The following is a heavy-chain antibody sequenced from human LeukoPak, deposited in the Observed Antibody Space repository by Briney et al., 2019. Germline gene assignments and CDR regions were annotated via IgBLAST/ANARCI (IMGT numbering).Heavy chain of an antibody. CDR3: AKDGVKSMRYFDWLSSTYYYYYYMDV. D-gene: IGHD3-9*01. V-gene: IGHV3-23*01. Sequence: GSLRLSCAASGFTFSSYAMSWVRQAPGKGLEWVSAISGSGGSTYYADSVKGRFTISRDNSKNTLYLQMNSLRAEDTAVYYCAKDGVKSMRYFDWLSSTYYYYYYMDVWGKGTTVTISS. J-gene: IGHJ6*03. CDR2: ISGSGGST. CDR1: GFTFSSYA.